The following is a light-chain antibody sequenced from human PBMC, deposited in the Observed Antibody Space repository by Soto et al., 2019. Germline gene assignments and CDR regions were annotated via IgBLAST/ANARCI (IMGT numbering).Light chain of an antibody. CDR3: QQIYRYPLT. Sequence: QLTQSPSSLSASVGDRVTITCRASQGISRYLAWYQQKPGKVPKLLISEASTLESGVPSRFSGGGFGTDFTLTISSLQPVDFAIYYCQQIYRYPLTFGGGTKVEIK. V-gene: IGKV1-9*01. J-gene: IGKJ4*01. CDR2: EAS. CDR1: QGISRY.